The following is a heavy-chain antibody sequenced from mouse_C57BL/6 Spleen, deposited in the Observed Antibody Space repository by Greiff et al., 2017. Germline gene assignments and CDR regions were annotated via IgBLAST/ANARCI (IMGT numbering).Heavy chain of an antibody. CDR2: IDPANGNS. J-gene: IGHJ3*01. Sequence: VQLKESVAELVRPGASVRLSCTASGFNITNTYMHWVKQRPEQGLEWIGRIDPANGNSKYASKFPVKAPLTADTSSNTAYLQLSSLTSEDTAIYYCARTGYGGPWFADWGQGTLVTVSA. CDR3: ARTGYGGPWFAD. CDR1: GFNITNTY. V-gene: IGHV14-3*01. D-gene: IGHD3-1*01.